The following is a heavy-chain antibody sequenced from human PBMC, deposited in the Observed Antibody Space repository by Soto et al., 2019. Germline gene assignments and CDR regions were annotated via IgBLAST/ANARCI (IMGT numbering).Heavy chain of an antibody. CDR3: ARGPMVRGVIIKVNYYYGMDV. Sequence: LSLTCAVSGGSISSGGYSWSWIRQPPGKGLEWIGYIYHSGSTYYNPSLKSRVTISVDRSKNQFSLKLSSVTAADTAVYYCARGPMVRGVIIKVNYYYGMDVWGQGTTVTVSS. CDR2: IYHSGST. D-gene: IGHD3-10*01. J-gene: IGHJ6*02. CDR1: GGSISSGGYS. V-gene: IGHV4-30-2*01.